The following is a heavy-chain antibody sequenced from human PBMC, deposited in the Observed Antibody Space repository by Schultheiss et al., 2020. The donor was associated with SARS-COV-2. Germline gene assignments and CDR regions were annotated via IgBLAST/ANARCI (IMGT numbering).Heavy chain of an antibody. D-gene: IGHD3-3*01. J-gene: IGHJ6*02. CDR3: ARSGVVIPYYYYYGMDV. CDR1: GFTFSSYG. V-gene: IGHV3-33*01. Sequence: GESLKISCAASGFTFSSYGMHWVRQAPGKGLEWVAVIWYDGSNKYYADSVKGRFTISRDNSKNTLYLQMNSLRAEDTAVYYCARSGVVIPYYYYYGMDVWGQGTTVTVSS. CDR2: IWYDGSNK.